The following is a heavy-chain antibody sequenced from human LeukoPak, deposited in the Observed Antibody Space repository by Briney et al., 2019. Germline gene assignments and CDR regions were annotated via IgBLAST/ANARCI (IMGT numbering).Heavy chain of an antibody. D-gene: IGHD2-15*01. CDR1: GGSISSGGYY. CDR3: ARGFPSYCSGGSCYYPLNYFDY. V-gene: IGHV4-31*03. Sequence: PSQTLSLTCTVSGGSISSGGYYWSWIRQHPGKGLEWIGYIYYSGSTYYNPSLKSRVTISVDTSKNQFSLKLSSVTAADTAVYYCARGFPSYCSGGSCYYPLNYFDYWGQGTLVTVSS. CDR2: IYYSGST. J-gene: IGHJ4*02.